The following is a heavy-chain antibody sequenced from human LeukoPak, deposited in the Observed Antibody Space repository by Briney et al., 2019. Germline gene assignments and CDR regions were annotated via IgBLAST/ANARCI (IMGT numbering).Heavy chain of an antibody. CDR1: GYTFTGYY. CDR3: ARERGKNIVVVPAAPYFDP. Sequence: ASVKVSCKASGYTFTGYYVHWVRQAPGQGLEWMGWINPNSGGTNYAQKFQGRVTMTRDTSISTAYMELSRLRSDDTAVYYCARERGKNIVVVPAAPYFDPWGQGTLVTVSS. D-gene: IGHD2-2*01. J-gene: IGHJ5*02. V-gene: IGHV1-2*02. CDR2: INPNSGGT.